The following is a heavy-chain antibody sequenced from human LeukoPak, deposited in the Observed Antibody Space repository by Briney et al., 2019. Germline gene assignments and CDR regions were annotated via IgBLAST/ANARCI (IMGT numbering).Heavy chain of an antibody. D-gene: IGHD6-13*01. CDR1: GGSFSGYY. Sequence: SETLSLTCAVYGGSFSGYYWSWIRQPPGKGLEWIGEINHSGSTNYNPSPKSRVTISVDTSKNQFSLKLSSVTAADTAVYYCAREGIAATLDYWGQGTLVTVSS. V-gene: IGHV4-34*01. CDR3: AREGIAATLDY. CDR2: INHSGST. J-gene: IGHJ4*02.